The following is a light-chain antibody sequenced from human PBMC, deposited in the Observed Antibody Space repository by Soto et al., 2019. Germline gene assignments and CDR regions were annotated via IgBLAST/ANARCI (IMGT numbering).Light chain of an antibody. J-gene: IGKJ4*01. CDR1: ESVSTN. Sequence: EIEMPQSPATLSLAPGERVTLSCRASESVSTNLAWYQQKAGQAPRLLIYGASTRATGIPARFSGSGSGTDFTLTISSLQPEDVAAYYCQKYNSAPLTFGGGTNVDIK. V-gene: IGKV3-15*01. CDR2: GAS. CDR3: QKYNSAPLT.